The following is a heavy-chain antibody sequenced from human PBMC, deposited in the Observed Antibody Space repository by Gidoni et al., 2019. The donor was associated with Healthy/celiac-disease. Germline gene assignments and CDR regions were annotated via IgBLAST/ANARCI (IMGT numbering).Heavy chain of an antibody. CDR3: AKAGRSGMATLRGYYFDY. D-gene: IGHD2-15*01. V-gene: IGHV3-23*01. CDR2: ISGRGRST. CDR1: GSTSRSSP. Sequence: EVQLLESGGGLAQPGGSLRSSCAASGSTSRSSPMSWVRQAPGKGLEWVSAISGRGRSTYYANSVKGRFTISRDNSKNTLYLHMNSLRAEDTAVYYCAKAGRSGMATLRGYYFDYWGQGTLVTVSS. J-gene: IGHJ4*02.